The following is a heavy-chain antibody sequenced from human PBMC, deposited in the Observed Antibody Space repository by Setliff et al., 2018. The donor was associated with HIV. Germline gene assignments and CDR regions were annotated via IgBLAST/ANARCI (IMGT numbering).Heavy chain of an antibody. Sequence: GGSLRLSCAASGFTFSTYWMSWVRQAPGKGLEWVANIKQDGSEKYYVDSVKGRFTISRDNAKNSLYLQMNSLRAEDTAVYYCASVLRYYGSGSYPFDPWGQGTLVTVSS. D-gene: IGHD3-10*01. CDR3: ASVLRYYGSGSYPFDP. CDR2: IKQDGSEK. CDR1: GFTFSTYW. V-gene: IGHV3-7*01. J-gene: IGHJ5*02.